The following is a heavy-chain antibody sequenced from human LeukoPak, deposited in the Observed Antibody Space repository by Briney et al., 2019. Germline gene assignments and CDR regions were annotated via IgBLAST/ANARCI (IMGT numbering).Heavy chain of an antibody. D-gene: IGHD3-22*01. J-gene: IGHJ4*02. CDR3: AKGDYYDSSDLDY. CDR2: ISYDGSNK. V-gene: IGHV3-30-3*01. Sequence: PGGSLRLSCAASGFTFSSYAMHWVRQAPGKGLEWVAVISYDGSNKYYADSVKGRFTISRDNSKNTLYLQMNSLRAEDTAVYYCAKGDYYDSSDLDYWGQGTLVTVSS. CDR1: GFTFSSYA.